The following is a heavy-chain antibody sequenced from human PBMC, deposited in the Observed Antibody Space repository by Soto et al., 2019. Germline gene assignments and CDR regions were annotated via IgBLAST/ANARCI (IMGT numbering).Heavy chain of an antibody. J-gene: IGHJ4*02. V-gene: IGHV3-11*01. CDR2: VSSSGTTM. CDR3: ARMGPRAARPSY. Sequence: QVQLAESGGGLVEPGGYLRISCAASGFTFSDYDMSWIRQSPGKGLEWVSFVSSSGTTMYFADSVKGRFTISRDNAMNSLYLQMNSLRAEDTAVYFCARMGPRAARPSYWGQGTLVTVSS. CDR1: GFTFSDYD. D-gene: IGHD6-6*01.